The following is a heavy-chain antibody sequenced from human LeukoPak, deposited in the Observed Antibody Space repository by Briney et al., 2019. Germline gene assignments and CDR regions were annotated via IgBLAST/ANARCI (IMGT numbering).Heavy chain of an antibody. J-gene: IGHJ4*02. V-gene: IGHV3-30*03. Sequence: GRSLRLSCAASGFTFSSYGMHWVRQAPGKGLEWVAVISYDGSNKYYADSVKGRFTISRDNSKNTLYLQMNSLRAEDTAVYYCARTDDYGDYVDYWGQGTLVTVSS. CDR3: ARTDDYGDYVDY. D-gene: IGHD4-17*01. CDR1: GFTFSSYG. CDR2: ISYDGSNK.